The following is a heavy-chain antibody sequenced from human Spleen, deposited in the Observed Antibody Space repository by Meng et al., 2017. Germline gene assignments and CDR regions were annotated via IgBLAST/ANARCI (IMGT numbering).Heavy chain of an antibody. CDR3: VKGDLVVPSVGAFDI. J-gene: IGHJ3*02. Sequence: GGSLRLSCAASGFTFDDYVMHWVRQAPGKGLEWVSGISANSGNIDSADSVKGRFTISRDNAKNSLYLQMNSLRAEDTALYYCVKGDLVVPSVGAFDIWGQGTMVTVSS. D-gene: IGHD3-22*01. V-gene: IGHV3-9*01. CDR1: GFTFDDYV. CDR2: ISANSGNI.